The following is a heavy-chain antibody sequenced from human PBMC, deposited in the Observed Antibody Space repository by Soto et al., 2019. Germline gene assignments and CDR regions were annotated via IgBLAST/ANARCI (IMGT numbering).Heavy chain of an antibody. CDR3: ARSNTYYDILTGPDAFDI. V-gene: IGHV2-70*11. J-gene: IGHJ3*02. CDR2: IDWDDDK. Sequence: SGPTLVNPTQTLTLTCTFSGFSLSTSGMCVSWIRQPPGKALEWLARIDWDDDKYYSTSLKTRLTISKDTSKNQVVLTMTNMDPVDTVTYYCARSNTYYDILTGPDAFDIWGQGTMVTVSS. D-gene: IGHD3-9*01. CDR1: GFSLSTSGMC.